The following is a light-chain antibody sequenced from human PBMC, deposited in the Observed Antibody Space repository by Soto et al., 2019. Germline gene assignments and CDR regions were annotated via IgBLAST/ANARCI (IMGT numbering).Light chain of an antibody. V-gene: IGKV3-15*01. J-gene: IGKJ1*01. Sequence: EIVLTQSPGTLSLSPGERAALSCRASQSVTRGSLAWFQQKPGQAPRLLIYGASTRATGIPARFSGSGSGTEFTLTISSLQSEDFAVYYCQQYNNWPRTFGQGTKVDIK. CDR2: GAS. CDR3: QQYNNWPRT. CDR1: QSVTRGS.